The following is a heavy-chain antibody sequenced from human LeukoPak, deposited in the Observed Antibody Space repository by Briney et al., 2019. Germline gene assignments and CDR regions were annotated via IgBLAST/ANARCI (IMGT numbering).Heavy chain of an antibody. Sequence: GGSLRLSCAASGFTFSDFYMTWIRQAPGKGLEWVSYISTSGSSTNYADSLKGRFTISGDNAKKSLYLQMNTLRGDDTAVYYCARLGGWSFDYWGQGTLVTVSS. CDR1: GFTFSDFY. V-gene: IGHV3-11*03. CDR2: ISTSGSST. CDR3: ARLGGWSFDY. J-gene: IGHJ4*02. D-gene: IGHD3-16*01.